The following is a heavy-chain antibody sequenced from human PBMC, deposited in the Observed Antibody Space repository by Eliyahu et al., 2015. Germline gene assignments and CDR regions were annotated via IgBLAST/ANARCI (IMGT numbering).Heavy chain of an antibody. Sequence: QITLKESGPTLVKPTQTLTLTXTFSGFXLSXSGVGVGWLRQPPGKALEWLALIYWDDDKRYSPSLKSRLTITKDTSKNQVVLTMTNMDPVDTATYYCAHMRITMVRGVMGWFDPWGQGTLVTVSS. J-gene: IGHJ5*02. CDR2: IYWDDDK. CDR1: GFXLSXSGVG. V-gene: IGHV2-5*02. CDR3: AHMRITMVRGVMGWFDP. D-gene: IGHD3-10*01.